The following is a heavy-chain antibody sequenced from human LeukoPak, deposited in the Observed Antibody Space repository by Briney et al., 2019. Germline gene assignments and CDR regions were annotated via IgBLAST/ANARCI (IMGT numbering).Heavy chain of an antibody. CDR3: AREEQQLPQYYFDY. CDR2: ISAYNVNT. J-gene: IGHJ4*02. V-gene: IGHV1-18*01. D-gene: IGHD6-13*01. CDR1: GYTFTTYV. Sequence: GASVKVSCKASGYTFTTYVIRGGRQAPGQGVEWRGWISAYNVNTNYAQKLQGRVTMSTDTSTSTAYMELRSLRSDDTAVYYCAREEQQLPQYYFDYWGEGTLVTVSS.